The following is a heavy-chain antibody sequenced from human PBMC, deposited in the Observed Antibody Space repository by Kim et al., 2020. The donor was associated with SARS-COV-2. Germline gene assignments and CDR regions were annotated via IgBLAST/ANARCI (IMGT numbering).Heavy chain of an antibody. V-gene: IGHV4-39*07. CDR2: IYYSGST. Sequence: SETLSLTCTVSGGSISSSSYYWGWIRQPPGKGLEWIGSIYYSGSTHYNPSLKSRVTISVDMSKNQFFLKLSSVTAADTAVYYCARGSYSSGWSGQFDYWGQGTLVTVSS. J-gene: IGHJ4*02. CDR3: ARGSYSSGWSGQFDY. CDR1: GGSISSSSYY. D-gene: IGHD6-19*01.